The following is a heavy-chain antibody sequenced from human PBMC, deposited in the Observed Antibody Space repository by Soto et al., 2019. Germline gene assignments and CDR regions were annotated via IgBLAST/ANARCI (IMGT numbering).Heavy chain of an antibody. J-gene: IGHJ4*02. CDR2: VYHSGST. V-gene: IGHV4-61*01. Sequence: PSETLSLTCTVSGGSFKSGSYSWSWIRQPPGKGLEWIGYVYHSGSTYYNPSLKSRVTISVDTSKNQFSLKLSSVTAADTAVYYCARLVPTEGFDSWGQGTLVTVSS. CDR1: GGSFKSGSYS. CDR3: ARLVPTEGFDS.